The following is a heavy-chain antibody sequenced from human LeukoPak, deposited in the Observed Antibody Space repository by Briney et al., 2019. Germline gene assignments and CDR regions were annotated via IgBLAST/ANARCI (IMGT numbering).Heavy chain of an antibody. Sequence: GGSLRLSCAASGFTFSSYWMSWVRQAPGKGLEWVADIKEDGSDKYYVDSVKGRFTISRDNAKNSLYLQMNSPRAEDTAVYYCAKNGHYLDSWGQGTLVTVSS. V-gene: IGHV3-7*01. CDR1: GFTFSSYW. CDR2: IKEDGSDK. J-gene: IGHJ4*02. CDR3: AKNGHYLDS. D-gene: IGHD2-8*01.